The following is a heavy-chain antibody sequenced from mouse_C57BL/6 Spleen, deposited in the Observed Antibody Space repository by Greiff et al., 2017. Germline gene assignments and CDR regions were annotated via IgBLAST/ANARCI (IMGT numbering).Heavy chain of an antibody. CDR2: ISDGGSYT. J-gene: IGHJ2*01. Sequence: EVMLVESGGGLVKPGGSLKLSCAASGFTFSSYAMSWVRQTPEKRLEWVATISDGGSYTYYPDNVKGRFTISRDNAKNNLYLQMSHLKSEDTAMYYCARGDWERDYWGQGTTLTVSS. D-gene: IGHD4-1*01. CDR3: ARGDWERDY. V-gene: IGHV5-4*03. CDR1: GFTFSSYA.